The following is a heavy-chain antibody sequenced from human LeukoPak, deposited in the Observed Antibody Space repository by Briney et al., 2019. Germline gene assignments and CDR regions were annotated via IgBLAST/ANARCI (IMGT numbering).Heavy chain of an antibody. J-gene: IGHJ5*02. CDR3: ARVVRGTIHGGWFDP. Sequence: ASGKVSCKASGYTFTSYGISWVRQAPGQGLEWMGWVSAYNGNTNYAQKLQGRVTMTTDTSTSTAYMELRSLRSDDTAVYYCARVVRGTIHGGWFDPWGQGTLVTVSS. CDR2: VSAYNGNT. V-gene: IGHV1-18*01. CDR1: GYTFTSYG. D-gene: IGHD3-10*01.